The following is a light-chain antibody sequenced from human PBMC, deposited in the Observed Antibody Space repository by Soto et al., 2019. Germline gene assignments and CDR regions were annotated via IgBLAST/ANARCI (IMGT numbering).Light chain of an antibody. CDR1: SSNIGGNT. V-gene: IGLV1-44*01. CDR3: AAWDDSLNGWV. Sequence: QSVLTQPPSASGTPGQRVTISCSGSSSNIGGNTVNWYQQLPGTAPKLLIYSNNQLPSGVPDRFSGSKSGTSASLAISGLQSEDEADYYCAAWDDSLNGWVFGGGTKLTVL. J-gene: IGLJ3*02. CDR2: SNN.